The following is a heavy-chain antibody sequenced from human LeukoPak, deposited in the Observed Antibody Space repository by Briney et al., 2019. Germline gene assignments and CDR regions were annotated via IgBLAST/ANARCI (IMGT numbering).Heavy chain of an antibody. Sequence: KFGGSLRLSCAASGFTVSSNYMSWVRQAPGKGLEWVSVIYSGGSTYYADSGKGCFTTTSDNSKHTQYPQMTTLEVDDSPGYYCTRGYCCSTSCHDAFDIWGQGTMVTVSS. CDR1: GFTVSSNY. CDR2: IYSGGST. D-gene: IGHD2-2*01. CDR3: TRGYCCSTSCHDAFDI. J-gene: IGHJ3*02. V-gene: IGHV3-66*01.